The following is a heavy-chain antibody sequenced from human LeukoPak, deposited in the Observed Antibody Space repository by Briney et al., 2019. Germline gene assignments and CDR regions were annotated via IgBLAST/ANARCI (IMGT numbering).Heavy chain of an antibody. CDR2: INSDGSST. J-gene: IGHJ2*01. CDR3: ARGQWLVSHWYFDL. D-gene: IGHD6-19*01. Sequence: GGSLRLSCAASGFTLSTYWMHWVRQAPGKGLVWVARINSDGSSTNYADSVKGRFTISRDNAKNTLYLQMNSLRAEDTAVYYCARGQWLVSHWYFDLWGRGTLVTVSA. V-gene: IGHV3-74*01. CDR1: GFTLSTYW.